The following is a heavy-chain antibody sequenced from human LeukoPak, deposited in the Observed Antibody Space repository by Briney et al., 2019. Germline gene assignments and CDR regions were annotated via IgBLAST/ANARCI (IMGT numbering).Heavy chain of an antibody. J-gene: IGHJ4*02. CDR2: INVITGYI. D-gene: IGHD5-24*01. CDR3: VRGDKRDY. V-gene: IGHV3-21*01. Sequence: MAGGSLRLSCAASGFSFENYNMNWVRQAPGKGLEWVAYINVITGYIYYADSLKGRFTISRDNAKKSLFLEMNSLRVEDTAVYYCVRGDKRDYWGQGTLVTVSS. CDR1: GFSFENYN.